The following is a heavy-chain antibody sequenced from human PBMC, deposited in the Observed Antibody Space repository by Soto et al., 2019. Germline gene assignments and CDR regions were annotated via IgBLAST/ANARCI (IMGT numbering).Heavy chain of an antibody. D-gene: IGHD6-19*01. V-gene: IGHV4-39*01. Sequence: KASETLSLTCTVSGASISSSRDYWGWIRQPPGKGLEWVGSISYSGSTYYNPSLKSRVTISVDTSTNQFSLKLSSVTAADTAVYYCAGQGDSGWFRNAFDIWGQGTMVTVSS. CDR1: GASISSSRDY. CDR3: AGQGDSGWFRNAFDI. CDR2: ISYSGST. J-gene: IGHJ3*02.